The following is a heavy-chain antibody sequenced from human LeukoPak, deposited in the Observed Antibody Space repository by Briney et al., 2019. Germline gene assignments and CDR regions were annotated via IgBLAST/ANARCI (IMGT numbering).Heavy chain of an antibody. CDR3: ARSRVYGSGELDY. J-gene: IGHJ4*02. D-gene: IGHD3-10*01. Sequence: GGSLRLSCAASGFTFSSYAMHGVRQAPGKGLEWVAVISYDGSNKYYADSVKGRFTISRDNSKNTLYLQMNSLRAEDTAVYYCARSRVYGSGELDYWGQGTLVTVSS. CDR1: GFTFSSYA. V-gene: IGHV3-30*04. CDR2: ISYDGSNK.